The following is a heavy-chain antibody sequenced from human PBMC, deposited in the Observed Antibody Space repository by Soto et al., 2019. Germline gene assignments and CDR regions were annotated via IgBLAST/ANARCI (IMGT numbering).Heavy chain of an antibody. CDR3: TTQFFLSSRKHPEDV. V-gene: IGHV3-23*01. Sequence: EVRLLESGGGLVQPGGSLRLSCEGSGFTFGNYAMTWVRQGPGRGLEWVSALSGSSLNTYYAHSVKGRFTISRDNSKNTMYLEMNSLRVDDTAVYYCTTQFFLSSRKHPEDVWGQGTPVAVSS. CDR2: LSGSSLNT. J-gene: IGHJ6*02. CDR1: GFTFGNYA.